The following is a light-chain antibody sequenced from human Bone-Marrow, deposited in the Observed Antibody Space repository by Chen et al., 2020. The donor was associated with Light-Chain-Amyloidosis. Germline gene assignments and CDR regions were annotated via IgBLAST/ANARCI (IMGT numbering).Light chain of an antibody. CDR1: NIGSTS. V-gene: IGLV3-21*02. CDR2: DDS. Sequence: SYVLTQPSSVSVAPGQTATIACGGNNIGSTSVHWYQQTPGRAPLLVLYDDSDRPSGIPERLSGSNSGNTATLTNSWVEAGDEADYYGQVWDRSSDRPVFGGGTKLTVL. CDR3: QVWDRSSDRPV. J-gene: IGLJ3*02.